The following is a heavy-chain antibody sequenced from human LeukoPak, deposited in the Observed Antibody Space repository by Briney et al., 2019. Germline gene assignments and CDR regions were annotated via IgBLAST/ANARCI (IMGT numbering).Heavy chain of an antibody. V-gene: IGHV1-2*02. CDR3: AREGRGYYDFWSGYPYYMDV. CDR2: INPNSGGT. CDR1: GYTFTGYY. J-gene: IGHJ6*03. Sequence: ASVKVSCKASGYTFTGYYMHWVRQAPGQGLEWMGWINPNSGGTNYAQKFQGRVTMTRDTSISTAYMELGRLRSDDTAVYYCAREGRGYYDFWSGYPYYMDVWGKGTTVTVSS. D-gene: IGHD3-3*01.